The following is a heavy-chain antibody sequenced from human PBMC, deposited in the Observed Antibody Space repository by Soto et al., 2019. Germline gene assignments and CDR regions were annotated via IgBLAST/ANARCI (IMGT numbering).Heavy chain of an antibody. J-gene: IGHJ4*02. D-gene: IGHD6-19*01. Sequence: DSVKGRFTISRDNSKNTLHLQMNSLRAEDTAVYYCARDQGDSSGWDGWTDYWGQGTLFTVSS. CDR3: ARDQGDSSGWDGWTDY. V-gene: IGHV3-30*01.